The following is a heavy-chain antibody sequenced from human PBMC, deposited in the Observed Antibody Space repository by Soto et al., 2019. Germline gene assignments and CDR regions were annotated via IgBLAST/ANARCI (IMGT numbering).Heavy chain of an antibody. D-gene: IGHD2-2*01. J-gene: IGHJ6*02. CDR1: GFTFGDFG. V-gene: IGHV3-49*03. CDR3: ASLTSWSQEYYYGMDV. Sequence: GGSLRLSCTGSGFTFGDFGMSWFRQAPGKGLEWLSFIRSKGYGGTTESAASVRGRFITSRDDSKSIAYLQMNSLKTEDTAVYYCASLTSWSQEYYYGMDVWGQGTTVTV. CDR2: IRSKGYGGTT.